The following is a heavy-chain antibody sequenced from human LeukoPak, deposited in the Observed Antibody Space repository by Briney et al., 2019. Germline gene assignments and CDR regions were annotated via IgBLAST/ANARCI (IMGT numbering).Heavy chain of an antibody. CDR2: ISPSSTSM. CDR1: GFTFSSYS. Sequence: GGSLRLSCAASGFTFSSYSLNWVRQAPGKGLEWVSYISPSSTSMYYADSVKGRFTISRDNARNSLYLQMNSLSTEDTALYYCARDAASGNNWFDPWGQGILVTVSS. V-gene: IGHV3-48*01. D-gene: IGHD3-3*01. J-gene: IGHJ5*02. CDR3: ARDAASGNNWFDP.